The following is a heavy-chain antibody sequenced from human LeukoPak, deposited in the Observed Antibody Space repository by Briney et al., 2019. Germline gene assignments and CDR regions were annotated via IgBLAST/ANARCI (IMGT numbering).Heavy chain of an antibody. D-gene: IGHD5-18*01. CDR1: GDRVSSNKAA. CDR3: ARVLDTANSYYFDS. CDR2: TYYRSKWYN. V-gene: IGHV6-1*01. J-gene: IGHJ4*02. Sequence: SQTLSLTCAISGDRVSSNKAAWNWIRQSPSRGLEWLGRTYYRSKWYNDYAVSVKSRVTINPDTSKNQFSLQMNSVTPEDAAVYYCARVLDTANSYYFDSWGQGTLVTVSS.